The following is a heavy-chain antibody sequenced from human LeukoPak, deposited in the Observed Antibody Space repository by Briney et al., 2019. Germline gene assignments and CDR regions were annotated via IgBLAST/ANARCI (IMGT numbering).Heavy chain of an antibody. Sequence: GASVTVSCKASVFTFIGYYMHWVRQARGEGLEWMGWINLNTGDTDYAPKLQGRVTMTRDTSITTAYMELSRLGYDDTAVYYCARAQPALDYWGRGTLVTVSS. CDR1: VFTFIGYY. CDR3: ARAQPALDY. V-gene: IGHV1-2*02. J-gene: IGHJ4*02. CDR2: INLNTGDT.